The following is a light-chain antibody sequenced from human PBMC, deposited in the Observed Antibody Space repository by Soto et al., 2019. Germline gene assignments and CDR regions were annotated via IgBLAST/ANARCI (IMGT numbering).Light chain of an antibody. V-gene: IGKV3-20*01. CDR3: QQYGSSPYT. J-gene: IGKJ2*01. CDR1: QSVSSSY. Sequence: EIVLTQSPGTLSLSPGERATLSCRASQSVSSSYLAWYQQKPGQAPRLVIYGASSRATGIPDRFSGCGSGTDFTLTISRLEPEDFAVYSCQQYGSSPYTFGQGTKLEIK. CDR2: GAS.